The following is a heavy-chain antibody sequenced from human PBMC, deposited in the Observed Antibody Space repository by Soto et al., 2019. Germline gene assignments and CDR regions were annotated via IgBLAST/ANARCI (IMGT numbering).Heavy chain of an antibody. Sequence: SETLSLTCTVSGGSISSYYWSWIRQPPGKGLEWIGYIYYSGSTNYNPSLKSRVTISVDTSKNQFSLKLSSVTAADTAVYYCARQSYQRVYYYYYGMDVWGQGTTVTVSS. D-gene: IGHD2-2*01. J-gene: IGHJ6*02. CDR3: ARQSYQRVYYYYYGMDV. CDR2: IYYSGST. V-gene: IGHV4-59*01. CDR1: GGSISSYY.